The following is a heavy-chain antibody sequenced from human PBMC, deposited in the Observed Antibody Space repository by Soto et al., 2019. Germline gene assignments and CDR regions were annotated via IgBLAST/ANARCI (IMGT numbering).Heavy chain of an antibody. D-gene: IGHD3-10*01. V-gene: IGHV4-31*03. CDR2: IHYSGSS. Sequence: QVHLQESGPGLVRPSQTLSLTCTVPGSINSGAYYWSWVRQHPVKGLEWIGYIHYSGSSWYNPSLKSRISTSVDTSKDQFSLKLSSVTVADTAVYYCARLRGSGGYSAYYFDSWCQGMLVIVSS. CDR3: ARLRGSGGYSAYYFDS. CDR1: GSINSGAYY. J-gene: IGHJ4*02.